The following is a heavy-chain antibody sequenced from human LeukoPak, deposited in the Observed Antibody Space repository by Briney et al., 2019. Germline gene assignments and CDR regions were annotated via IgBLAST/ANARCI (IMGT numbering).Heavy chain of an antibody. D-gene: IGHD3-9*01. CDR2: IYTSGST. J-gene: IGHJ4*02. CDR3: ARHIDRSSFAY. V-gene: IGHV4-4*09. CDR1: GGSISSYY. Sequence: SETLSLTCTVSGGSISSYYWSWIRQPPGKGLEWIGYIYTSGSTNYNPSLKSRVTISVDTSKNQFSLKLSSVTAADTAVYYCARHIDRSSFAYWGQGTLVTVSS.